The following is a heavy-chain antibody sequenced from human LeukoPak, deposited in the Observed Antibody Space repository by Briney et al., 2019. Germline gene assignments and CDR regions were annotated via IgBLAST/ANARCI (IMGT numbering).Heavy chain of an antibody. J-gene: IGHJ4*02. Sequence: GGSLRLSCAASGFTFSSYGMHWVRQAPGKGLEYIAAISSDGGSTYYADSVKGRFTISRDNSRNTLYLQMGSVRAEGMAVYYCAKTITTVTVLFDSWGQGTLVTVSS. CDR1: GFTFSSYG. CDR2: ISSDGGST. CDR3: AKTITTVTVLFDS. D-gene: IGHD4-17*01. V-gene: IGHV3-64*02.